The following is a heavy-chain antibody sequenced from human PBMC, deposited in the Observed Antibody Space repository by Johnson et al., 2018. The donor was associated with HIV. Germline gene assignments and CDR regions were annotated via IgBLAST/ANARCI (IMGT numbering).Heavy chain of an antibody. CDR1: GFSFDDYG. D-gene: IGHD4-23*01. Sequence: VQLVESGGGVVRPGGSLKLSCAASGFSFDDYGMSWVRQPPGKGLEWVSGIDWNGGSTSYADSVRGRFTISRDNAKNSLYLQMNSLRTEDTALYYCGVADYCGPDAFDIWGQGTMVTVSS. CDR3: GVADYCGPDAFDI. J-gene: IGHJ3*02. CDR2: IDWNGGST. V-gene: IGHV3-20*04.